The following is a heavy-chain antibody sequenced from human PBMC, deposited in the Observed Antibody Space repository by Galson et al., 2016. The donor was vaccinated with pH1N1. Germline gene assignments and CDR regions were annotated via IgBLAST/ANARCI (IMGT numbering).Heavy chain of an antibody. CDR3: ARDLCGREDY. V-gene: IGHV3-74*01. CDR1: GFTFSAYW. J-gene: IGHJ4*02. Sequence: SLRLSCAASGFTFSAYWMTWVRQDPAKGLVWVARIDGGGETTNYADSVRGRFTIYRDNAKNTLYLEMNSLRAEDTAVYYCARDLCGREDYWGQGTLVTVSS. CDR2: IDGGGETT. D-gene: IGHD1-26*01.